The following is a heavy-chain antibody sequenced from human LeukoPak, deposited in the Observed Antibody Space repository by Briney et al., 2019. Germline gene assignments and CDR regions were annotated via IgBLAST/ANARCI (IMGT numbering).Heavy chain of an antibody. V-gene: IGHV3-30-3*01. Sequence: RAGGSLRLSCAASGFTFSSYAMHWVRQAPDKGLEWVAVISYDGSNKYYADSVKGRFTISRDNSKNTLYLQMNSLRAEDTAVYYCARDGQWLVQEGYFDYWGQGTLVTVSS. J-gene: IGHJ4*02. D-gene: IGHD6-19*01. CDR1: GFTFSSYA. CDR3: ARDGQWLVQEGYFDY. CDR2: ISYDGSNK.